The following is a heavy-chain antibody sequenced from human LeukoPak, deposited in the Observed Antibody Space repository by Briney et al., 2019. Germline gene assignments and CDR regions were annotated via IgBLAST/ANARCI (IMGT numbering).Heavy chain of an antibody. Sequence: SETLSLTCTVSGGSISSGSYYWSWIRQPAGKGLEWIGRIYTSGSTNYNPSLKSRVTISVDTSKNQFSLKLSSVTAADTAVYYCASESGAGDYWGQGTLVTVSS. CDR1: GGSISSGSYY. CDR2: IYTSGST. D-gene: IGHD1-26*01. V-gene: IGHV4-61*02. CDR3: ASESGAGDY. J-gene: IGHJ4*02.